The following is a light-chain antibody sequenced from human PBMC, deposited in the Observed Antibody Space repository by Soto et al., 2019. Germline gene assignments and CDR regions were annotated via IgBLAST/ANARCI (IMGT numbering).Light chain of an antibody. J-gene: IGLJ1*01. V-gene: IGLV2-14*01. Sequence: QSVLTQPASVSGSPGQSITVSCTGTSSDLGNYNYVSWYQHHPGKAPKLMVYEVSNRPSGVSNRFSGSKSGNTASLTISGLQVEDEAEYYCSSYTSSGTLVFGAGTTVTVL. CDR1: SSDLGNYNY. CDR2: EVS. CDR3: SSYTSSGTLV.